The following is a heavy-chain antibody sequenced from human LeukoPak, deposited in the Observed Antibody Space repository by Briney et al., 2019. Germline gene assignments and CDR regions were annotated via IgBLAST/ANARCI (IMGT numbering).Heavy chain of an antibody. CDR3: ATDRPSDSSGYNC. CDR2: VDPEDGET. D-gene: IGHD3-22*01. CDR1: GYTFTDYY. Sequence: ASVKISCKXSGYTFTDYYMHWVQQAPGKGLEWMGLVDPEDGETIYAEKFQGRVTITADTSTDTAYMELSSLRSEDTAVYCCATDRPSDSSGYNCWGQGTLVTVSS. V-gene: IGHV1-69-2*01. J-gene: IGHJ4*02.